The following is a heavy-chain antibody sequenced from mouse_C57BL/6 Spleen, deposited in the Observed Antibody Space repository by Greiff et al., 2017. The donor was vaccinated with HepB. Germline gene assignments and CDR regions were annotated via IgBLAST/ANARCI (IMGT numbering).Heavy chain of an antibody. D-gene: IGHD2-1*01. Sequence: VQLQQSGAELVRPGSSVKLSCKASGYTFTSYWMHWVKQRPIQGLEWIGNIDPSDSETHYNQKFKDKATLTVDKSSSTAYMQLSSLTSEDSAVYYCARDNYGNLGGCAYWGQGTLVTVSA. V-gene: IGHV1-52*01. J-gene: IGHJ3*01. CDR3: ARDNYGNLGGCAY. CDR1: GYTFTSYW. CDR2: IDPSDSET.